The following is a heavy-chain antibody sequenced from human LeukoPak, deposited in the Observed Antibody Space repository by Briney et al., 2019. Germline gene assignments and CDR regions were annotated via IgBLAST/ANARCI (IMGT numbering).Heavy chain of an antibody. V-gene: IGHV5-51*01. D-gene: IGHD2-15*01. Sequence: GESLQISCKGSGYSFTSYWIGWVRQMPGKGLEWMGIIYPGDSDTRYSPSFQGQVTISADKSISTAYLQWSSLKASDTAMYYCARFVGACSGGSCYSDYWGQGTLVTVSS. CDR2: IYPGDSDT. CDR3: ARFVGACSGGSCYSDY. J-gene: IGHJ4*02. CDR1: GYSFTSYW.